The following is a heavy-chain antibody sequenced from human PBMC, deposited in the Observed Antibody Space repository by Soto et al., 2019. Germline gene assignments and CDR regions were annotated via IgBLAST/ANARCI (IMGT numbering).Heavy chain of an antibody. CDR2: IIPIFGTA. CDR1: GGTFSSYA. J-gene: IGHJ6*02. D-gene: IGHD1-1*01. V-gene: IGHV1-69*01. CDR3: ATRGINEGRSRRGVDYYYFGMDV. Sequence: QVQLLQSGAEVKKPGSSVKVSCKASGGTFSSYAISWVRQAPGQGLEWMGGIIPIFGTANYAQKFQGRVPITADESTSTAYMELRSLRSEDTAVYYCATRGINEGRSRRGVDYYYFGMDVWCQVTTVTVSS.